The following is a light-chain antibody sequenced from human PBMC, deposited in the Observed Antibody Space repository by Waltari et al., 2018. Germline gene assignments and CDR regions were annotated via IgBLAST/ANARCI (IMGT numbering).Light chain of an antibody. CDR3: QQTYGSPPT. J-gene: IGKJ3*01. CDR1: QSIRSY. V-gene: IGKV1-39*01. CDR2: AAS. Sequence: DIQMTQSPSSLSASVGDRVTITCRASQSIRSYLNWYQQKPGKAPKLLIYAASSLQSGVPSRFSGSGSGTDFTLTISSLQPEDFATYYCQQTYGSPPTFGPGTKVDI.